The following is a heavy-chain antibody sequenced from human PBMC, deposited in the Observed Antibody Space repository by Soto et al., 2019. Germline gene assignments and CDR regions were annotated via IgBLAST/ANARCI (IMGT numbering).Heavy chain of an antibody. CDR1: GFIFTSHT. Sequence: QVHLVESGGGVVQPGGSLRLSCAVSGFIFTSHTMHWVRQTPGKGLEWVALVSFDDNQYYAHSVRGRFTISRDFSKNTLYLQMDSLRTDDTAVYICAKGTVTGTYYYSAMDVWGHGTTVTVSS. D-gene: IGHD6-19*01. V-gene: IGHV3-30-3*01. J-gene: IGHJ6*02. CDR2: VSFDDNQ. CDR3: AKGTVTGTYYYSAMDV.